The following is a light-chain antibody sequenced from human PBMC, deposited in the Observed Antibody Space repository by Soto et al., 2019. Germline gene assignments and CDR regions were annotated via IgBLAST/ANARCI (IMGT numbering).Light chain of an antibody. CDR3: TSYAGGNNV. V-gene: IGLV2-8*01. J-gene: IGLJ1*01. CDR1: SSDVGFYNY. CDR2: EVN. Sequence: QSVLTQPPSASGSPGQSVTISCTGTSSDVGFYNYVSWYQQHPGKVPKLMVYEVNKRPSGVPDRFSGSKSGNTASLTVSGLQAEDEAEYYCTSYAGGNNVFGTGTKLTVL.